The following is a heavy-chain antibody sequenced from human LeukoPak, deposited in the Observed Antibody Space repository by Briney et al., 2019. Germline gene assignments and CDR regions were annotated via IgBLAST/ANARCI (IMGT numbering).Heavy chain of an antibody. CDR1: GYSFTSYW. J-gene: IGHJ4*02. V-gene: IGHV5-51*01. D-gene: IGHD1-1*01. Sequence: GESLKISCKGSGYSFTSYWIAWVRQMPGQGLAWMGIIYPGDSDTRYSPSFQGQVTISADTSIDTAYLQWSSLKASDTAIYYCARLLGTLDHFDHWGQGTLVTVSS. CDR2: IYPGDSDT. CDR3: ARLLGTLDHFDH.